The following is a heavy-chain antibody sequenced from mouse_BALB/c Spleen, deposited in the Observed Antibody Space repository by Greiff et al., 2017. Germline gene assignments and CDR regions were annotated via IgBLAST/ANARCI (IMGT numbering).Heavy chain of an antibody. CDR2: IHPNSGNT. CDR1: GYTFTSSC. V-gene: IGHV1S130*01. CDR3: GSSMVTSAMAY. J-gene: IGHJ4*01. Sequence: VQLQQSGSVLVRPGASVTLSCKASGYTFTSSCMHWAKQRPGQGLEWIGEIHPNSGNTNYNAKFKGKATLTVDTSSSTAYVDLSSLTSEDAAVYCCGSSMVTSAMAYWGKGTPVTVSA. D-gene: IGHD2-2*01.